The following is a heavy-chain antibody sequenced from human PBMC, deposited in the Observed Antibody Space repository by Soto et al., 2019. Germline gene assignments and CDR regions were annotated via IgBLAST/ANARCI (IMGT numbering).Heavy chain of an antibody. J-gene: IGHJ6*02. D-gene: IGHD1-26*01. V-gene: IGHV4-34*01. CDR1: GGSFSGYY. CDR3: ARWRRSNSGSDSGGRCYYYYGMDV. Sequence: SETLSLTCAVYGGSFSGYYWSWIRQPPGKGLEWIGEINHSGSTNYNPSLKSRVTISVDTSKNQFSLKLSSVTAADTAVYYCARWRRSNSGSDSGGRCYYYYGMDVWGQGTTVTVSS. CDR2: INHSGST.